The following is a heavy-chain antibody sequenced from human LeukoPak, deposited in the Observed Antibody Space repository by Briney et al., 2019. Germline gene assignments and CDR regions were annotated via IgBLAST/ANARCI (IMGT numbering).Heavy chain of an antibody. Sequence: SETLSLTCTVSGGSISSSSYYWGWIRQPPGKGLEWIGSIYYSGSTYYNPSLKSRVTISVDTSKNQFSLKLSSVTAADTAVYYCARRRGGYSYGPDFDYWGQGTLVTVSS. CDR2: IYYSGST. CDR3: ARRRGGYSYGPDFDY. D-gene: IGHD5-18*01. V-gene: IGHV4-39*01. J-gene: IGHJ4*02. CDR1: GGSISSSSYY.